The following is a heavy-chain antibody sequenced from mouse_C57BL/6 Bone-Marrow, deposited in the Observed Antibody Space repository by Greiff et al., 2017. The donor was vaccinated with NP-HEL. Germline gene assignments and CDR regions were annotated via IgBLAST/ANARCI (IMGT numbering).Heavy chain of an antibody. CDR1: GFSLTSYG. CDR3: ARRKRDYAMDY. CDR2: IWSGGST. Sequence: QVQLKESGPGLVQPSQSLSITCTVSGFSLTSYGVHWVRQSPGKGLEWLGVIWSGGSTDYNAAFISRLSISKDNSKSQVFFKMSSLQADDTAIYYCARRKRDYAMDYWGQGTSVTVSS. J-gene: IGHJ4*01. V-gene: IGHV2-2*01.